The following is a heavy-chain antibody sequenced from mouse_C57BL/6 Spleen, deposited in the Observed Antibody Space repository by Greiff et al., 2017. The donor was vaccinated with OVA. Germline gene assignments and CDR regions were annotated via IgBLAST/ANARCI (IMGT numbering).Heavy chain of an antibody. Sequence: EVQLVESGGGLVKPGGSLKLSCAASGFTFSDYGMHWVRQAPEKGLEWVAYISSGSSTIYYADTVKGRFTISRDNAKNTLFLQMTSLRSEDTAMYYCARNGNYPWFAYWGQGTLVTVSA. CDR1: GFTFSDYG. CDR3: ARNGNYPWFAY. J-gene: IGHJ3*01. D-gene: IGHD2-1*01. V-gene: IGHV5-17*01. CDR2: ISSGSSTI.